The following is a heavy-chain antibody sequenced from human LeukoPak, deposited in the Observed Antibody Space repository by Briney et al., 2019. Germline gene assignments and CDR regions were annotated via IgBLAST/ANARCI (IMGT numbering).Heavy chain of an antibody. D-gene: IGHD3-22*01. Sequence: ASVKISCKASGYTFTSYGISWVRQAPGQGLEWMGWISAYNGNTNYAQKLQGRVTMTTDTSTSTAHMELRSLRSDDTAVYYCARATYYYAYSGLPTPGLSDYWGQGTLVTVSS. CDR2: ISAYNGNT. CDR1: GYTFTSYG. CDR3: ARATYYYAYSGLPTPGLSDY. J-gene: IGHJ4*02. V-gene: IGHV1-18*01.